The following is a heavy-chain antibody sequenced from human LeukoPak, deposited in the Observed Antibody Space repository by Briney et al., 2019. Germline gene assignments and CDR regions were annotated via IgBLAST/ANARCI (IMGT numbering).Heavy chain of an antibody. CDR2: ISYDGSNK. CDR3: AKDQDYSKLWFDYYYYGMDV. V-gene: IGHV3-30*18. Sequence: GGSLRLSCAASGFTFSSYGMHWVRQAPGKGLEWVAVISYDGSNKYYADSVKGRFTIPRDNSKNTLYLQMNSLRAEDTAVYYCAKDQDYSKLWFDYYYYGMDVWGQGTTVTVSS. J-gene: IGHJ6*02. D-gene: IGHD4-11*01. CDR1: GFTFSSYG.